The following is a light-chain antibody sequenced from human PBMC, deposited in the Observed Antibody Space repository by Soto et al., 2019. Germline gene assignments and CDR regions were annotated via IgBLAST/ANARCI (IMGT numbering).Light chain of an antibody. J-gene: IGLJ2*01. CDR1: SSDVGGYNY. Sequence: QSVLTQPASVSGSPGPSITISCTGTSSDVGGYNYVSWYQQHPGKAPKLMIYDVSNRPSGVSNRFSGSKSGNTASLTISGLQAEDEADYYCRSYTSSSTLVFGGGTKVTVL. CDR2: DVS. CDR3: RSYTSSSTLV. V-gene: IGLV2-14*01.